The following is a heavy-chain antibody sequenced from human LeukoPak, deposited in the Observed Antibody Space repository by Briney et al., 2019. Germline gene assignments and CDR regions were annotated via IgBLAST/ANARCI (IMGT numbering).Heavy chain of an antibody. CDR2: IYGSGST. J-gene: IGHJ5*02. CDR1: GGSFSGYY. V-gene: IGHV4-34*01. CDR3: ARTTIVTRSAWFDP. D-gene: IGHD4-11*01. Sequence: SETLSLTCAVYGGSFSGYYWSWIRQPPGKGLEWIGYIYGSGSTNYNPPLKSRVTISGDTSKNQVSLKLSFVTAADTALYFCARTTIVTRSAWFDPWGQGTLVTVSS.